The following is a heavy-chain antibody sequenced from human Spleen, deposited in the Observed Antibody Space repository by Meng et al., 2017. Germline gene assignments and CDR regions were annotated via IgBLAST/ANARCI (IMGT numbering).Heavy chain of an antibody. V-gene: IGHV3-74*01. CDR2: INSDGSST. Sequence: GESLKISCAASGFTFSNYAMSWVRQAPGKGLVWVSRINSDGSSTSYADSVKGRFTISRDNAKNTLYLQMNSLRAEDTAVYYCARAVAGTFYFDYWGQGTLVTVSS. CDR1: GFTFSNYA. CDR3: ARAVAGTFYFDY. J-gene: IGHJ4*02. D-gene: IGHD6-19*01.